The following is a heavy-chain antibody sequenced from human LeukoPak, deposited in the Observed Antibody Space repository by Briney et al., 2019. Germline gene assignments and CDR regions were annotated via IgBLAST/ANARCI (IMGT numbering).Heavy chain of an antibody. CDR1: GFTFSSYG. CDR2: ISSSSSTI. J-gene: IGHJ4*02. CDR3: AKDCSGGSCYGY. D-gene: IGHD2-15*01. Sequence: GGTLRLSCAASGFTFSSYGMSWVRQAPGKGLEWVSYISSSSSTIYYADSVKGRFTISRDNSKNTLYLQMNRLRAEDTAVYYCAKDCSGGSCYGYWGQGTLVTVSS. V-gene: IGHV3-48*01.